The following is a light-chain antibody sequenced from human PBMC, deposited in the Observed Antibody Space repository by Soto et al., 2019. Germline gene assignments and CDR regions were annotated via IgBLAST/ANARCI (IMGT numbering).Light chain of an antibody. CDR1: SSAVGSYNL. CDR3: CSYAGSRSL. J-gene: IGLJ2*01. V-gene: IGLV2-23*01. Sequence: QSALTQPASVSGSPGQSITISCTGTSSAVGSYNLVSWYQQYPGKAPKLMIYEDSKRPTWVSNRFSGSQSGDTASLTISGLQAEDEADYSCCSYAGSRSLVGGGTKLTVL. CDR2: EDS.